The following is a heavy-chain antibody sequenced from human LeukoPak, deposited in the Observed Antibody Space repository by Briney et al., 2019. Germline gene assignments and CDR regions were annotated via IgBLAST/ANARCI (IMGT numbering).Heavy chain of an antibody. CDR2: INPNSGGT. Sequence: GASVKVSCKASGYTFASYYMHWVRQAPGQGLEWMGWINPNSGGTNYAQKFQGRVTMTRDTSISTAYMELSRLRSDDTAVYYCARGSQRSSWSRFDYWGQGTLVTVSS. D-gene: IGHD6-13*01. CDR1: GYTFASYY. J-gene: IGHJ4*02. CDR3: ARGSQRSSWSRFDY. V-gene: IGHV1-2*02.